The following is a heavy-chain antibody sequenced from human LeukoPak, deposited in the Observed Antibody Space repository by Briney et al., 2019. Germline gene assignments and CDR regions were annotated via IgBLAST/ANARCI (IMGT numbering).Heavy chain of an antibody. Sequence: PSETQSPTCTVSGGSISTCSDCWGWIREPRGKGLERIYSINYIGSNYYNPTLKSRLTISVDTAKNHFSLKPSSLTTADTAVYFCARHTLYYSRAYYALSFDHWGQGTLVTVSS. J-gene: IGHJ4*02. CDR3: ARHTLYYSRAYYALSFDH. D-gene: IGHD3-22*01. CDR2: INYIGSN. CDR1: GGSISTCSDC. V-gene: IGHV4-39*01.